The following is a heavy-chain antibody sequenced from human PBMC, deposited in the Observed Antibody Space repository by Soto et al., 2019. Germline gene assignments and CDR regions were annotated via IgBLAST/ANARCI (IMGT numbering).Heavy chain of an antibody. D-gene: IGHD6-19*01. J-gene: IGHJ4*02. Sequence: PSETLSLTCTVSGGSISSYYWSWIRQPPGKGLEWIGYIYFRGSTNYNPSLKSRVTISVDTSKNQFSLKLRSLTAADTAVYYCARRYKDLAVSGTLDYWGQGTQVTVSS. CDR2: IYFRGST. CDR1: GGSISSYY. V-gene: IGHV4-59*12. CDR3: ARRYKDLAVSGTLDY.